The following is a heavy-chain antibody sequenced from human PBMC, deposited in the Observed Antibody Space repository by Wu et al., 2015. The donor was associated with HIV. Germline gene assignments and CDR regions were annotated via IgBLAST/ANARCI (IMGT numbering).Heavy chain of an antibody. CDR1: GYTFTGYY. D-gene: IGHD3-22*01. CDR2: INPNSGGT. J-gene: IGHJ6*03. V-gene: IGHV1-2*02. CDR3: ARGKGFDEGGGGVRTYYYDTSGYLYYYMDV. Sequence: QVQLVQSGAEVKKPGASVKVSCKASGYTFTGYYMHWVRQAPGQGLEWMGWINPNSGGTNYAQKFQGRVTMTRDTSISTAYMELSRLRSDDTAVYYCARGKGFDEGGGGVRTYYYDTSGYLYYYMDVWGKGTTVTVSS.